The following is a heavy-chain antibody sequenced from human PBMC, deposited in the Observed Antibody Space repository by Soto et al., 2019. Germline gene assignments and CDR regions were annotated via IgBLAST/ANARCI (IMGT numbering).Heavy chain of an antibody. Sequence: SETLSLTCAVSGGSITSSEWWTWVRQPPGKGLEWIGEIHHSGSTNYNPSLKSRVTISVDKSRNLFSLKLSSVTAADTAVYYCARVPFTYIAAAADYYYYGMDVWGQGTTVTVSS. J-gene: IGHJ6*02. CDR2: IHHSGST. CDR3: ARVPFTYIAAAADYYYYGMDV. CDR1: GGSITSSEW. D-gene: IGHD6-13*01. V-gene: IGHV4-4*02.